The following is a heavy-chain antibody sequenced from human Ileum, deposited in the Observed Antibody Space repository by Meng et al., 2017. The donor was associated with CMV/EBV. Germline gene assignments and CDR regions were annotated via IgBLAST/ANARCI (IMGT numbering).Heavy chain of an antibody. Sequence: LGGGGPGLLRPPQTLSLHWPVYGGSFRGYYGSWTRQPPEKGLGWIGEINHSGSTNYNPSLKSRVTISVDTSKNQFSLKLSSVTAADTAVYYCARGPVRLFLGYWGQGTLVTVSS. CDR2: INHSGST. D-gene: IGHD3-22*01. J-gene: IGHJ4*02. CDR1: GGSFRGYY. V-gene: IGHV4-34*01. CDR3: ARGPVRLFLGY.